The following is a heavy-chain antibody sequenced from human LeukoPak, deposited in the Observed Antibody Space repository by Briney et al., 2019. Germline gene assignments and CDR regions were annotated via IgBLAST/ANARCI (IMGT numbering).Heavy chain of an antibody. Sequence: KPSETLSLTCTVSGGSISSYYWNWIRQPPGKGLEWIGYIYYSGSTNYNPSLKSRVTISVDTSKNQFSLKLSSVTAADTAVYYRARGADSSGYYSIFYFDYWGQGTLVTVSS. D-gene: IGHD3-22*01. CDR1: GGSISSYY. J-gene: IGHJ4*02. CDR3: ARGADSSGYYSIFYFDY. V-gene: IGHV4-59*01. CDR2: IYYSGST.